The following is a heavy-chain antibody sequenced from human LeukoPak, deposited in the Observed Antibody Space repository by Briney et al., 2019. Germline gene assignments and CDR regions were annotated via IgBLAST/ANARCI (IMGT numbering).Heavy chain of an antibody. CDR3: ARAVATIADFDY. J-gene: IGHJ4*02. Sequence: GASVKVSCKASGYTYTGYYMHWVRQAPGQGLEWMGRINPNSGGTNYAQKFQGRVTMTRDTSISTAYMELSRLRSDDTALYYCARAVATIADFDYWGQGTLVTVSS. D-gene: IGHD5-12*01. CDR2: INPNSGGT. V-gene: IGHV1-2*06. CDR1: GYTYTGYY.